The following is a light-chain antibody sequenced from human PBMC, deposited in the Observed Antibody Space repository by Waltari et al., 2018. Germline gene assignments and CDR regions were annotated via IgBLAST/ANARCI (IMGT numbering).Light chain of an antibody. CDR2: KVS. J-gene: IGKJ2*01. V-gene: IGKV2-30*01. Sequence: DVVLTQSPPSLPVTLGQPASISCSSSQSLVYIAGNTYLNWFQQRPGQSPRRLIYKVSNRDSGVPDRFSGSESGTEFTLKINRVEAEDVGVYYCMQGTHWPYTFGQGTRLEI. CDR1: QSLVYIAGNTY. CDR3: MQGTHWPYT.